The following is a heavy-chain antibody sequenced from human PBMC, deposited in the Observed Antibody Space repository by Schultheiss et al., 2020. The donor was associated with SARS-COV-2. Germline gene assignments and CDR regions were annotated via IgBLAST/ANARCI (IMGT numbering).Heavy chain of an antibody. CDR1: GGSISSSNW. J-gene: IGHJ6*02. CDR2: IYHSGST. Sequence: SETLSLTCAVSGGSISSSNWWSWVRQPPGKGLEWIGEIYHSGSTNYNPSLKSRVTISVDKSKNQFSLKLNSVTAADTAVYYCARGDITMVQGVIISYYYYGMDVWGQGTTVTVSS. CDR3: ARGDITMVQGVIISYYYYGMDV. V-gene: IGHV4-4*02. D-gene: IGHD3-10*01.